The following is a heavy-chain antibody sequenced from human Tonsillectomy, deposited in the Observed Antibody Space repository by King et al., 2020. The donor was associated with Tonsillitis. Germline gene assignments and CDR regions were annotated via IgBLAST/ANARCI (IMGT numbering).Heavy chain of an antibody. J-gene: IGHJ4*02. V-gene: IGHV3-23*04. D-gene: IGHD5-12*01. CDR3: AKGVDIVATGQGWFDY. CDR2: ISGSGGNT. Sequence: VQLVESGGGLVQPGGSLRLSCAASGFTFSTYAMTWVRQAPGKGLEWVSAISGSGGNTYYADSVKGRFTISRVNSKNTLYLQMNSLRAEDTAVYYCAKGVDIVATGQGWFDYWGQGTLVTVSS. CDR1: GFTFSTYA.